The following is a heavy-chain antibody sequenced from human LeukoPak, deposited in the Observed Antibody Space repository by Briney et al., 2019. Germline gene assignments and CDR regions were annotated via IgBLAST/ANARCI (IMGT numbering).Heavy chain of an antibody. V-gene: IGHV6-1*01. CDR3: ARGPSSGSWYFDL. Sequence: SQTLSLTCGISGDTVSRNTATWNWIRQSPSRGLEWLGRTYYRSRWFNDNSESVKSRIIITPDTSKNHFSLQLNSVTPEDTAVYYCARGPSSGSWYFDLWGRGTLVIASS. CDR2: TYYRSRWFN. D-gene: IGHD3-22*01. J-gene: IGHJ2*01. CDR1: GDTVSRNTAT.